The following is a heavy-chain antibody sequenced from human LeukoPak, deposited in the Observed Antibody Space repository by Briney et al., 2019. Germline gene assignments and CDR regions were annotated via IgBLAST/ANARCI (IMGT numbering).Heavy chain of an antibody. CDR1: GFTFRNSA. Sequence: GGSLRLSCAASGFTFRNSAMSWVRQAPGKGLEWVSTISGSGVGTYYADSVKGRFTISRDNFKNTLYLQMNGLRAEDTAVYYCAKNNWNDMPFVDDWGQGTLVTVSS. CDR2: ISGSGVGT. CDR3: AKNNWNDMPFVDD. D-gene: IGHD1-20*01. J-gene: IGHJ4*02. V-gene: IGHV3-23*01.